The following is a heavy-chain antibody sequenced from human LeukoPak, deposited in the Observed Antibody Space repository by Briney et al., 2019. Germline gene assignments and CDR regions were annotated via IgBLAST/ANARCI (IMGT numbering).Heavy chain of an antibody. CDR2: IYPGDSDT. D-gene: IGHD3-3*01. V-gene: IGHV5-51*01. CDR1: GYSFTSYW. J-gene: IGHJ1*01. CDR3: ARGGSPEDYDFWSESEYFQH. Sequence: GESLKISCKGSGYSFTSYWIGWVRQMPGKGLEWMGIIYPGDSDTRYSPSFQGQVTISADKSISTAYLQWNSLKASDTAMYYCARGGSPEDYDFWSESEYFQHWGQGTLVTVSS.